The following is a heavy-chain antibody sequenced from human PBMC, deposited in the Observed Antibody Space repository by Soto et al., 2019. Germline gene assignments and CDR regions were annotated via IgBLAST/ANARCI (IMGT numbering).Heavy chain of an antibody. CDR3: ARGKRSRGIRTTPNSWFDP. CDR1: GGSFSDYY. J-gene: IGHJ5*02. Sequence: SETLSLTCAVYGGSFSDYYWTWIRQPPGKGLEWIGEIYHSGSTNYNPSLKSRVTISVDTSKNQFSLNLTSVTAADTAVYYCARGKRSRGIRTTPNSWFDPWGQGTLVTVSS. D-gene: IGHD1-20*01. V-gene: IGHV4-34*01. CDR2: IYHSGST.